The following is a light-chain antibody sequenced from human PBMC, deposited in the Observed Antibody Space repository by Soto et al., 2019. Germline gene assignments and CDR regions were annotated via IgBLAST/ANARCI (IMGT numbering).Light chain of an antibody. V-gene: IGKV1-5*03. CDR1: QSIGGW. J-gene: IGKJ2*01. CDR3: QLYNIYSFT. CDR2: KAS. Sequence: DIQMTQSPSTLSASVVDRVTITCRASQSIGGWLAWYQQKPGKAPKLLTYKASNLESGVPSRFSGSGSGADLTLTISSLQPDDFATYYCQLYNIYSFTFGQGTKVDIK.